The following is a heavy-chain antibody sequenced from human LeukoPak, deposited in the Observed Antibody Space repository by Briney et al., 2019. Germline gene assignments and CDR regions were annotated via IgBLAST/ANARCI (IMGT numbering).Heavy chain of an antibody. J-gene: IGHJ4*02. CDR1: GFTFTSYY. V-gene: IGHV1-46*01. CDR2: INPSGGST. Sequence: GGSLRLSCAASGFTFTSYYMHWVRQAPGQGLEWMGIINPSGGSTSYAQKFQGRVTMTRDTSTSTVYMELSSLRSEDTAVYYCARDRDYSNYHFDYWGQGTLVTVSS. CDR3: ARDRDYSNYHFDY. D-gene: IGHD4-11*01.